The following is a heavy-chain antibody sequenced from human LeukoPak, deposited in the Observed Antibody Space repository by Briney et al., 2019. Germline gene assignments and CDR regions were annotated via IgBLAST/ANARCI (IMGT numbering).Heavy chain of an antibody. V-gene: IGHV4-59*01. CDR1: GDSISYFY. J-gene: IGHJ3*02. CDR2: IHYSGST. D-gene: IGHD2-15*01. CDR3: ARRVWAATISRDAFDI. Sequence: SETLSLTCSVSGDSISYFYWSWIRQAAGKGLEWIGHIHYSGSTNYNPSLKSRVAISVDTSKNQFSLKLSSVTAADTAVYYCARRVWAATISRDAFDIWGQGTMVTVSS.